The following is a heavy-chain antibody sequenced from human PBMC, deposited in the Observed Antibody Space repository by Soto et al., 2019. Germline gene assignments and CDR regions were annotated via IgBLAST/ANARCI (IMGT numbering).Heavy chain of an antibody. Sequence: QVQLVQSGAEVKKPGSSVKVSCKASGGTFSSYAISWVRQAPGHGLQWMGGIIPIFGTANYAQKFQGRVTTTADESTSTAYMGPTSLRSEDTALYYCTRTYRSSTSRYTRLGYYYYGRAVWGQGTTVTVSS. J-gene: IGHJ6*02. V-gene: IGHV1-69*01. CDR3: TRTYRSSTSRYTRLGYYYYGRAV. CDR2: IIPIFGTA. D-gene: IGHD2-2*02. CDR1: GGTFSSYA.